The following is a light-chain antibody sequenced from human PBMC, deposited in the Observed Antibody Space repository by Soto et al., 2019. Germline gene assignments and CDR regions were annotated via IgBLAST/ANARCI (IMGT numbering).Light chain of an antibody. Sequence: ENVMSQDQATVAVSTGVDAGRSRMAKKSIGDTLAWYQQKPGQTPRLLIYDTSIRATGVPARFSGSRSGAEFTLTISSLQSEDFAVYYCQHYVNWPLTFGGGTKVDIK. V-gene: IGKV3-15*01. CDR1: KSIGDT. CDR2: DTS. CDR3: QHYVNWPLT. J-gene: IGKJ4*01.